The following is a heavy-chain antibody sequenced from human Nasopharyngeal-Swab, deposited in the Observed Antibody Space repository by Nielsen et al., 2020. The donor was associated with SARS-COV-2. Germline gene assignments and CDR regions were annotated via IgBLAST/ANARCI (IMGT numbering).Heavy chain of an antibody. Sequence: LSLTCAASGFPFADYAMHWVRQAPGKGLEWVSGISWNSGSIGYADSVKGRFTISRDNAKNSLYLQMNSLRAEDTAVYYCASTHGSKWSDYWGQGTLVTVSS. D-gene: IGHD2-15*01. J-gene: IGHJ4*02. CDR2: ISWNSGSI. CDR1: GFPFADYA. V-gene: IGHV3-9*01. CDR3: ASTHGSKWSDY.